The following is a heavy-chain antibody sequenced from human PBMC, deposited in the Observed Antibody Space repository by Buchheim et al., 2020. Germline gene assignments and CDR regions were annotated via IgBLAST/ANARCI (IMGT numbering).Heavy chain of an antibody. CDR2: ISDDGSNK. Sequence: QVQLVESGGGVVQPGRSLRLSCTASGFSFSTYGMHWVRQAPGKGLEWVAFISDDGSNKYYADSVKGRFTISRDNSKKTLNLQMSSLRVEDTAVYYCAKRRREYSSSPFDYWGRGTL. J-gene: IGHJ4*02. CDR3: AKRRREYSSSPFDY. D-gene: IGHD6-6*01. V-gene: IGHV3-30*18. CDR1: GFSFSTYG.